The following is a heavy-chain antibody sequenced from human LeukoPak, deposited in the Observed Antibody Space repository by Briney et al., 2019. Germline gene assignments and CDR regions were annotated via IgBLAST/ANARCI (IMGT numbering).Heavy chain of an antibody. CDR1: GGSISSHY. Sequence: SETLSLTCTVSGGSISSHYWNWTRQPPGKGLEWIGYICYSGSTNYNPSLKSRVTISVDTSKNQFSLKLSSVTAADTAVYYCARETTVVTPGRSDVFDIWGQGTMVTVS. CDR2: ICYSGST. V-gene: IGHV4-59*11. D-gene: IGHD4-23*01. CDR3: ARETTVVTPGRSDVFDI. J-gene: IGHJ3*02.